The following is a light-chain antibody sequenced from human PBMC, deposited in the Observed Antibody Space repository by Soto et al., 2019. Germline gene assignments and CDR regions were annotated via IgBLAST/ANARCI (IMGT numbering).Light chain of an antibody. CDR2: WAS. Sequence: DIVMTQSPDSLAVSLGERATINCKSSQSVLYSSNNNNYLAWYQHKPGQPPKLLIYWASTRESGVPDRFSGSGSATDFTLTINSLQAEEVAVYYCQQYYTTPITFGQGTRLEIK. CDR1: QSVLYSSNNNNY. CDR3: QQYYTTPIT. J-gene: IGKJ5*01. V-gene: IGKV4-1*01.